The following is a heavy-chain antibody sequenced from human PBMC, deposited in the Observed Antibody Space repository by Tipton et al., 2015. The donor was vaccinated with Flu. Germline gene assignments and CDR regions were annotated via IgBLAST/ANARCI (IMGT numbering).Heavy chain of an antibody. CDR1: GFTFSSYG. CDR3: ARDGMNYYDSSGAPMDV. J-gene: IGHJ6*02. CDR2: IWYDGSNK. V-gene: IGHV3-33*01. Sequence: SLRLSCAASGFTFSSYGMHWVRQAPGKGLEWVAVIWYDGSNKYYADSVKGRFTISRDNSKNTLYLQMNSLRAEDTAVYYCARDGMNYYDSSGAPMDVWGQGTTVPVSS. D-gene: IGHD3-22*01.